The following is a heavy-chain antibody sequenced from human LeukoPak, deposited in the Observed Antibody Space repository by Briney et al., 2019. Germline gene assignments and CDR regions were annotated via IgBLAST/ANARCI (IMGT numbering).Heavy chain of an antibody. D-gene: IGHD3-10*01. CDR3: AREGRITNNWFDP. J-gene: IGHJ5*02. CDR1: GGSISSYY. Sequence: SETLSLTCTVSGGSISSYYWSWIRQPPGKGLEWIGYIYYSGSTNYNPSLKSRVTISVDTSKNQFSLKLSSVTAADTAVYYCAREGRITNNWFDPWGQGTLVTVSS. V-gene: IGHV4-59*01. CDR2: IYYSGST.